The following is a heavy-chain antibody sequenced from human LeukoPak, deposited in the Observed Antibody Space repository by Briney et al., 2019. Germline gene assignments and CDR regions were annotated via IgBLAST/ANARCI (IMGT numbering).Heavy chain of an antibody. CDR2: IYYSGST. J-gene: IGHJ4*02. Sequence: SETLSLTCTVSGGSISSYYWSWIRQPPGKGLEWIGYIYYSGSTYYNPSLKSRVTISVDTSKNQFSLKLSSVTAADTAVYYCARGPHSYSSSWPFDYWGQGTLVTVSS. D-gene: IGHD6-13*01. CDR1: GGSISSYY. V-gene: IGHV4-59*12. CDR3: ARGPHSYSSSWPFDY.